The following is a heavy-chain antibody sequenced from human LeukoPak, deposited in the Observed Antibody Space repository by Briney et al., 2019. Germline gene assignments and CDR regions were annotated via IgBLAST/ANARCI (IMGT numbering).Heavy chain of an antibody. J-gene: IGHJ6*03. CDR1: GGTFSSYA. CDR3: ARDATNFWSGYSYYYYMDV. V-gene: IGHV1-69*13. CDR2: IIPIFGTA. Sequence: SVKVSCKASGGTFSSYAISWVRQAPGQGLEWMGGIIPIFGTANYAQKFQGRVTITADESTSTAYMELGSLRSEDTAVYYCARDATNFWSGYSYYYYMDVWGKGTTVTVSS. D-gene: IGHD3-3*01.